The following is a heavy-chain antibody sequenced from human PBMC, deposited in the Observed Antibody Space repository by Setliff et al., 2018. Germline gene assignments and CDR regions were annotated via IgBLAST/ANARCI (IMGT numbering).Heavy chain of an antibody. J-gene: IGHJ4*02. CDR1: GGTFSSYG. V-gene: IGHV1-46*01. CDR3: ARGDYRNPCDY. Sequence: ASVKVSCKASGGTFSSYGITWVRQAPGQGLEWMGMINPGGGSTTYAQKFQGRVTMTRDTSTSTVYLDLSSLRFEDTAIYYCARGDYRNPCDYWGQGPLVTVSS. D-gene: IGHD4-4*01. CDR2: INPGGGST.